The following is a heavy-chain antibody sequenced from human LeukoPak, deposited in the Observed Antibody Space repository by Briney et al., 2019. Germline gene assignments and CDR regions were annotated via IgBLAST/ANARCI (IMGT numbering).Heavy chain of an antibody. D-gene: IGHD6-19*01. CDR1: GGSFSGYY. V-gene: IGHV4-34*01. J-gene: IGHJ6*04. CDR2: INHSGST. CDR3: ARSYSSGWYTPIPGLDA. Sequence: PSETLSLTCAVHGGSFSGYYWSWIRQPPGKGLEWIGEINHSGSTNYNPSLKSRVTISVDTSKNQFSLKLSSVTAADTAVYYCARSYSSGWYTPIPGLDAWGKGTTVTVSS.